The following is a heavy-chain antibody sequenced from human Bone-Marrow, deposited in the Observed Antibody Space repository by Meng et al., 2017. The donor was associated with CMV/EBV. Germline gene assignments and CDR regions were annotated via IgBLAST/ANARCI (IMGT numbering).Heavy chain of an antibody. CDR3: ARTAVYYDFWSGYYTRGSQGYGMDV. V-gene: IGHV1-18*04. CDR2: ISAYNGNT. J-gene: IGHJ6*02. D-gene: IGHD3-3*01. Sequence: ASVKVSCKTSGYTFTSYPIHWVRQAPGQGLEWMGWISAYNGNTNYAQKLQGRVTMTTDTSTSTAYMELRSLRSDDTAVYYCARTAVYYDFWSGYYTRGSQGYGMDVWGQGTTVTVSS. CDR1: GYTFTSYP.